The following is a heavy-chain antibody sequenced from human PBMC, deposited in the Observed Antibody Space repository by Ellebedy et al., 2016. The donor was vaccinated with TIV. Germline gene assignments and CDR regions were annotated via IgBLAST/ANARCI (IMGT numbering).Heavy chain of an antibody. CDR3: ARPRIAPAVITFDY. Sequence: AASVKVSCKASGGTFSSYPINWVRQAPGQGLEWMGWIIPVFGTANYAQRFQGRVTITADESTSTAYMELSSLKSEDTAVDYGARPRIAPAVITFDYWGQGTPVTVSS. CDR2: IIPVFGTA. D-gene: IGHD6-13*01. V-gene: IGHV1-69*13. J-gene: IGHJ4*02. CDR1: GGTFSSYP.